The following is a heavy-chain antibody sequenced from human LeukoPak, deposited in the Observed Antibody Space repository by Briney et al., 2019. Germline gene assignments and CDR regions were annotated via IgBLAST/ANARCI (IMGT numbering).Heavy chain of an antibody. CDR3: GKDLKPGGLDV. D-gene: IGHD7-27*01. CDR1: GFTFDEHA. V-gene: IGHV3-9*01. CDR2: IMWNSATI. Sequence: PGGSLRLSCAGSGFTFDEHAMHWVRQAPGKGLEWVSGIMWNSATIGYADSVKGRFTVSRDNAKSSLYLQMDSLRTEDTALYYCGKDLKPGGLDVWGQGTTVTVSS. J-gene: IGHJ6*02.